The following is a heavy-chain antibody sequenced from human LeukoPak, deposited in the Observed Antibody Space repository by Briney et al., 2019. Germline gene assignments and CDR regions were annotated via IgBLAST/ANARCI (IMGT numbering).Heavy chain of an antibody. D-gene: IGHD2-15*01. J-gene: IGHJ3*02. CDR2: ISSSGSII. CDR3: AREGIAATTGDAFDI. CDR1: GFTFSDYY. Sequence: GGSLRLSCTASGFTFSDYYMSWIRQAPGKGLEWVSYISSSGSIIDYADSVKGRFTISRDNAKKSLYMQMNSLRVEDTALYYCAREGIAATTGDAFDIWGQGTMVTVSS. V-gene: IGHV3-11*04.